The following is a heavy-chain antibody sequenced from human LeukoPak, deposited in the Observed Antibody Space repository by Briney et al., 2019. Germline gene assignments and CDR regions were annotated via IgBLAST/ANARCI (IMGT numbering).Heavy chain of an antibody. Sequence: SGGSLRLSCAASGFTFSSYAMSWVRQAPGKGLEWVAVISYDGSNKYYADSVKGRFTISRDNSKNTLYLQMNSLRAEDTAVYYCAKVVGGYDYVWGSYRYAPFDYWGQGTLVTVSS. V-gene: IGHV3-30-3*01. CDR1: GFTFSSYA. D-gene: IGHD3-16*02. J-gene: IGHJ4*02. CDR3: AKVVGGYDYVWGSYRYAPFDY. CDR2: ISYDGSNK.